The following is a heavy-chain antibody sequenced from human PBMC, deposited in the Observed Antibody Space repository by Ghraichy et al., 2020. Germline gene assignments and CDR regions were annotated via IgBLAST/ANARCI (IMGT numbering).Heavy chain of an antibody. CDR3: ARKIAGRPFDY. CDR1: GYIFTTYY. V-gene: IGHV1-46*01. D-gene: IGHD6-6*01. J-gene: IGHJ4*02. Sequence: ASVKVSCKASGYIFTTYYMHWVRQAPGQGLEWMGIINPSGGSTSYAQKFQGRVTLTRDTSTSTVYMELSSLRSEDTAVYYCARKIAGRPFDYWGQGTLVTVSS. CDR2: INPSGGST.